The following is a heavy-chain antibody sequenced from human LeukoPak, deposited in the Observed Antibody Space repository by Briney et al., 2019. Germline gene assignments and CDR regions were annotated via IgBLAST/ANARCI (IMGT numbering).Heavy chain of an antibody. CDR1: GFSFSSYS. CDR2: ISSGSTYI. Sequence: TGGSLRLSCAASGFSFSSYSMNWVRQAPGEGLQWVSYISSGSTYIYYADSVKGRFTISRDNARNSLYLQMNSLRAEDTAVYFCARDHGYGDYLDHWGQGTLVTVSS. D-gene: IGHD4-17*01. J-gene: IGHJ4*02. V-gene: IGHV3-21*01. CDR3: ARDHGYGDYLDH.